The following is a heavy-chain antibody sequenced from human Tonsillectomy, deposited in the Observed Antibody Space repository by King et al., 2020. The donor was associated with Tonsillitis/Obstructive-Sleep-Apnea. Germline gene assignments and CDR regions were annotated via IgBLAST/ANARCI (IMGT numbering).Heavy chain of an antibody. CDR3: TVEYGDYELVFDI. V-gene: IGHV3-15*01. J-gene: IGHJ3*02. D-gene: IGHD4-17*01. CDR2: IKSKTDVGST. CDR1: GFTFSNAW. Sequence: VQLVESGGGLVKPGGSLRLSCAASGFTFSNAWMSWVRQAPGKGLEWVGRIKSKTDVGSTDYAAPVKGRFTISRDDSKTTLYLQMNSLKTEDTAVYYCTVEYGDYELVFDIWGQGTMVTVSS.